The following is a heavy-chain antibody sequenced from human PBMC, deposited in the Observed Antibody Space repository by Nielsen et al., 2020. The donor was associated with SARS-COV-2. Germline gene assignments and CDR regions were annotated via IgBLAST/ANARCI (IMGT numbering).Heavy chain of an antibody. J-gene: IGHJ6*02. CDR3: SRTSPIYYYGMDV. V-gene: IGHV2-70*01. CDR2: IHWDDDK. Sequence: SGPTLVQPTPTLTLTCTLSGFSLSTTGMCVNWIRQPPGKALEWLALIHWDDDKYYSTSLKTRLTISKDTSKNKVVLTMTNMDPADTATYYCSRTSPIYYYGMDVWGQGTTVTVSS. CDR1: GFSLSTTGMC.